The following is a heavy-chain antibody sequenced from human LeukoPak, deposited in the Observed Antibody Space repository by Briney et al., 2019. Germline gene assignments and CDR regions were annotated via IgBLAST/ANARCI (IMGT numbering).Heavy chain of an antibody. V-gene: IGHV3-74*03. CDR1: GFTFSNYW. J-gene: IGHJ4*02. CDR3: ARGQQWLVLGGFDY. D-gene: IGHD6-19*01. Sequence: PGGSLRLSCAASGFTFSNYWIHWVRQAPGKGLVWVSRIDNAGSITTYADSVKGRFTISRDNSKNTLYLQMNSLRAEDTAVYYCARGQQWLVLGGFDYWGQGTLVTVSS. CDR2: IDNAGSIT.